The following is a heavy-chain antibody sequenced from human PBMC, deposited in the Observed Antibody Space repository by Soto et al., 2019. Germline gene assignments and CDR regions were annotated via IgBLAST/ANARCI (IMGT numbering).Heavy chain of an antibody. CDR1: GFTFSNYG. Sequence: QVQLVESGGGVVQPGRSLRLSCAASGFTFSNYGMHWVRQAPGKGLEWVAVISYDGSNKYYADSVKGRFTISRDNSKNTLYLQMNSLRAEDTAVFYWAKDPKGPVTTHYFYHWGQGTLVTVSS. CDR3: AKDPKGPVTTHYFYH. V-gene: IGHV3-30*18. D-gene: IGHD4-17*01. CDR2: ISYDGSNK. J-gene: IGHJ4*02.